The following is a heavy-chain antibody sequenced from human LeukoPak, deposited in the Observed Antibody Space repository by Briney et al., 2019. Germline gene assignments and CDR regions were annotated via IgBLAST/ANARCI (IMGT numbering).Heavy chain of an antibody. J-gene: IGHJ4*02. V-gene: IGHV3-53*01. D-gene: IGHD4-17*01. CDR2: IYSGGST. CDR3: ARANTVTQAPPAY. Sequence: GGSLRLSCAASGFTVSSNYMSWVRQAPGKGLEWVSVIYSGGSTYYADSVKGRFTISRDNSKNTLYLQMNSLRAEDTAVYYCARANTVTQAPPAYWGQGTLVIVSS. CDR1: GFTVSSNY.